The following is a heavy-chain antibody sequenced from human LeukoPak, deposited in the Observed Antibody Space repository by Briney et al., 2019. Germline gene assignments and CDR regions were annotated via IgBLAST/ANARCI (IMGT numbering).Heavy chain of an antibody. J-gene: IGHJ6*02. Sequence: ASVKVSCKASGGTFSSYAISWVRQAPGQGLEWMGRITPILGIANYAQKFQGRVTITADKSTCTAYMELSGLRSEDTAVYYCARDDSKGGPAAIYYYYGMDVWGQGTTVTVSS. V-gene: IGHV1-69*04. D-gene: IGHD2-2*01. CDR1: GGTFSSYA. CDR3: ARDDSKGGPAAIYYYYGMDV. CDR2: ITPILGIA.